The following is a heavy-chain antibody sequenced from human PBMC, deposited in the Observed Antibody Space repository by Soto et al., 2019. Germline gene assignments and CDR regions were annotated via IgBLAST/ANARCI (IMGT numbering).Heavy chain of an antibody. J-gene: IGHJ3*02. CDR3: ATPGKAVAGPGAFDI. CDR1: GGTFSSYA. V-gene: IGHV1-69*01. Sequence: QVQLVQSGAEVKKPGSSVKVSCKASGGTFSSYAISWVRQAPGQGLEWMGGIIPIFGTANYAQKFQGRVTITADESTSTAYIELSSMRSEDTAVYYCATPGKAVAGPGAFDIWVQGTMVTVSS. CDR2: IIPIFGTA. D-gene: IGHD6-19*01.